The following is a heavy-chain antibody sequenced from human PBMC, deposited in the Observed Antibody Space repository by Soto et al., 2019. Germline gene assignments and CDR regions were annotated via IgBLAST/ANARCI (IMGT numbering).Heavy chain of an antibody. CDR1: GGSISSYY. V-gene: IGHV4-59*01. Sequence: SETLSLTCTVSGGSISSYYWSWIRQPPGKGLEWIGYIYYSGSTNYNPSLKGRVTISVDTSENQFSLKLSSVTAADTAVYYCARFPRGYSYGHFDYWGQGTLVTVSS. D-gene: IGHD5-18*01. CDR3: ARFPRGYSYGHFDY. CDR2: IYYSGST. J-gene: IGHJ4*02.